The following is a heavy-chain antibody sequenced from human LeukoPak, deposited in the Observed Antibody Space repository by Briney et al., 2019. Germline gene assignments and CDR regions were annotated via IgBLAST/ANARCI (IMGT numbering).Heavy chain of an antibody. CDR2: ISAGNGDT. D-gene: IGHD1-26*01. Sequence: ASVKLSCKASGYTFTIYAIHWVRQAPGQRLEWLGWISAGNGDTGYSQKFQGRVTFTRDTSANTVYMELTSLTSEDAAVYYCARDRGKFLIAFWGQGTLVTASS. CDR1: GYTFTIYA. J-gene: IGHJ4*02. V-gene: IGHV1-3*01. CDR3: ARDRGKFLIAF.